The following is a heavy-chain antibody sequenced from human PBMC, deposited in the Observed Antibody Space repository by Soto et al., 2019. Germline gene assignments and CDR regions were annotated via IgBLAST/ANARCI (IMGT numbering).Heavy chain of an antibody. CDR1: GDSINNHY. V-gene: IGHV4-59*11. Sequence: QVQLQESGPGLVKPSETLSLTCNVSGDSINNHYWSWIRQSPGKGLEWIGYMYDSGSTNYNPSLRSRITMSLDTSKNQFSLKLSSVTAADTAVYFCAREVWVRGYFQHWGQGILVTVSS. D-gene: IGHD3-16*01. J-gene: IGHJ1*01. CDR2: MYDSGST. CDR3: AREVWVRGYFQH.